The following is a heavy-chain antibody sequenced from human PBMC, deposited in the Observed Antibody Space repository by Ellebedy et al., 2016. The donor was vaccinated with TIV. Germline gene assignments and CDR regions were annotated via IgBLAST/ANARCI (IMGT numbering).Heavy chain of an antibody. J-gene: IGHJ4*02. CDR1: GGSIRSSSYY. CDR2: IYYSGST. V-gene: IGHV4-39*01. Sequence: SETLSLXCTVSGGSIRSSSYYWGWIRQPPGKGLEWIGSIYYSGSTYYNPSLKSRVTISVDTSKNQFSLKLSSVTAADTAVYYCARRSRTTVTYWDYWGQGTLVTVSS. D-gene: IGHD4-17*01. CDR3: ARRSRTTVTYWDY.